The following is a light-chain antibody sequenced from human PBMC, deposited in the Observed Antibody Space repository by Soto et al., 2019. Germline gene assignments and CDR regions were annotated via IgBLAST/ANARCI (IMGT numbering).Light chain of an antibody. CDR3: SSNTSSSTLI. Sequence: QSALTQPASVSGSPGQSITISCTGTSSDVGGYNYVSWYQQHPGKAPKLMFYEVSNRPSGVSNRFSGSKSGNTASLTISGXXXXXXXDYYCSSNTSSSTLIFGGGTKL. J-gene: IGLJ2*01. V-gene: IGLV2-14*01. CDR1: SSDVGGYNY. CDR2: EVS.